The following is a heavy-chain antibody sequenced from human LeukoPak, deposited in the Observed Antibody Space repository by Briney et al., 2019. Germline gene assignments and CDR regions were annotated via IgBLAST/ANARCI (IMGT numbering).Heavy chain of an antibody. CDR3: ANPKAIGELLSPFNY. CDR1: GFTFSSYS. D-gene: IGHD3-10*01. J-gene: IGHJ4*02. CDR2: VTSSSSTI. V-gene: IGHV3-48*01. Sequence: PGGSLRLSCAASGFTFSSYSMNWVRQAPGKGLEWISYVTSSSSTIYYADSVKGRFTISRDNSKNTLYLQMNSLRAEDTAVYYCANPKAIGELLSPFNYWGQGTLVTVSS.